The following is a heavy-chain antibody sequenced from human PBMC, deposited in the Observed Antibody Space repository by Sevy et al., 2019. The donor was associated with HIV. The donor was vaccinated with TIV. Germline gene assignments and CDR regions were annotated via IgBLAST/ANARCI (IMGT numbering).Heavy chain of an antibody. CDR1: GGSISSSTYY. D-gene: IGHD6-13*01. Sequence: SETLSLTCTVSGGSISSSTYYWAWIRQPPGKGLEWIGSIYYSGSTYYNPSLKSRVTISVDTSKNQFSLRPSSVTAADTAVYYCARRTXSRTTFDYWGQGTLVTVSS. J-gene: IGHJ4*02. V-gene: IGHV4-39*01. CDR2: IYYSGST. CDR3: ARRTXSRTTFDY.